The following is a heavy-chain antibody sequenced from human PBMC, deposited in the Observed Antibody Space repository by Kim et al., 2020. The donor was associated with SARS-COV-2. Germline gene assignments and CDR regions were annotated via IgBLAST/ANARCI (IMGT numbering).Heavy chain of an antibody. D-gene: IGHD2-2*01. CDR3: ARDRVPATPWWFDP. Sequence: ASVKVSCKTSGYTFTSYGISWVRQAPGQGLEWMGWISTYNGNTNYAQKFQGRVTMTTDTSTSTAYMELRSLRSDDTAVYYCARDRVPATPWWFDPWGQGTLVTVSS. V-gene: IGHV1-18*01. CDR1: GYTFTSYG. CDR2: ISTYNGNT. J-gene: IGHJ5*02.